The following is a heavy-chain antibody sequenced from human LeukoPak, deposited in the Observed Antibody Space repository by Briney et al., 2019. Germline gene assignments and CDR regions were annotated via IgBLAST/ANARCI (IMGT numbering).Heavy chain of an antibody. CDR2: FDPEDGET. J-gene: IGHJ4*02. CDR1: GYTLTELS. V-gene: IGHV1-24*01. CDR3: ATAASGSSWSMGEYYFDY. D-gene: IGHD6-13*01. Sequence: ASVKVSCKVSGYTLTELSMHWVRQAPGKGLEWMGGFDPEDGETIYAQKFQGRVTMTEDTSTDTAYMELSSLRSEDTAVYYCATAASGSSWSMGEYYFDYWGQGTLVTVSS.